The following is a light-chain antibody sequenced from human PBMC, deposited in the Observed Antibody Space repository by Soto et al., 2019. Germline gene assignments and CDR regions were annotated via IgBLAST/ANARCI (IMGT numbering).Light chain of an antibody. V-gene: IGKV3-11*01. J-gene: IGKJ4*01. CDR3: QQRNNWVN. CDR1: QSVGIY. Sequence: DIVFTQSPDTLSLSPGERATRSCRASQSVGIYLAWYQQKPGQAPRLLIYDASNRATGIPARFSGTGSGTEFGLTISSLEPEDSAVYYCQQRNNWVNFGGGTKVDIK. CDR2: DAS.